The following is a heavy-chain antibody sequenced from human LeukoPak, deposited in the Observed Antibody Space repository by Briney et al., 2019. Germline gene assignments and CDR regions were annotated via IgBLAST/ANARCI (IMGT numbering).Heavy chain of an antibody. D-gene: IGHD6-19*01. J-gene: IGHJ5*02. CDR1: GYTFSGYY. Sequence: ASVKVSCKASGYTFSGYYINWVRQAPGQGLEWMGWITPNSGGTNYAQKFQGRVTMTTDTSISTAYMELSRLRSDDTAVYYCGSSPVAGTGIDPWGQGTLVTVSS. CDR2: ITPNSGGT. CDR3: GSSPVAGTGIDP. V-gene: IGHV1-2*02.